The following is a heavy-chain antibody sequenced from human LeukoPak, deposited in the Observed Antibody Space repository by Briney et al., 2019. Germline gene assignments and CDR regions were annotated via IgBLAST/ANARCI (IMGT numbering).Heavy chain of an antibody. D-gene: IGHD5-12*01. CDR3: ASHSGYSGYGPTVPFRS. CDR2: IIPIFGTA. V-gene: IGHV1-69*13. Sequence: ASVKVSCKASGGTFSSYAISWVRQAPGQGLEWMGGIIPIFGTANYAQKFQGRVTITADESTSTAYMELSSLRSEDTAVYYCASHSGYSGYGPTVPFRSWGQGTLVTVSS. J-gene: IGHJ4*02. CDR1: GGTFSSYA.